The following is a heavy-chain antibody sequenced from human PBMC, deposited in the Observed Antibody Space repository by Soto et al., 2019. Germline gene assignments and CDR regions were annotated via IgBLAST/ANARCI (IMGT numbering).Heavy chain of an antibody. D-gene: IGHD3-16*01. Sequence: PGGSLRLPCAASGFTFRTYGMHWVRQAPGKGLEWEAFFWSDGRNKYYAESVKGRFTISRDNSKNKRYRQMNSERAEDTAVYYCARDGTFGAKEGSLDIWRQRTMVTFSS. CDR2: FWSDGRNK. CDR3: ARDGTFGAKEGSLDI. J-gene: IGHJ3*02. V-gene: IGHV3-33*01. CDR1: GFTFRTYG.